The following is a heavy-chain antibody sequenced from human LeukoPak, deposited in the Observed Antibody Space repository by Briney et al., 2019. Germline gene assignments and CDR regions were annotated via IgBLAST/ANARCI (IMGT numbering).Heavy chain of an antibody. V-gene: IGHV4-34*01. Sequence: PSETLSLTCAVYGGSSSGYYWSWIRQPPGKGLEWIGEINHSGSTNYNPSLKSRVTISVDTSKNQFSLKLSSVTAADTAVYYCARGGGNYWYFDLWGRGTLVTVSS. CDR1: GGSSSGYY. CDR3: ARGGGNYWYFDL. J-gene: IGHJ2*01. CDR2: INHSGST. D-gene: IGHD3-16*01.